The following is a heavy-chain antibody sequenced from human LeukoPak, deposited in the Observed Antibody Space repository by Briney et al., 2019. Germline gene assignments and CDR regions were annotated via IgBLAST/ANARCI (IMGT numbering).Heavy chain of an antibody. CDR3: VKSGQQLALFDY. CDR1: GSTFSSYA. V-gene: IGHV3-64D*06. CDR2: ISSNGGST. Sequence: GGSLRLSCAASGSTFSSYAMHWVRQAPGKGLEYVSAISSNGGSTYYADSVKGRFTISRDNSKNTLYLQMSSLRAEDTAVYYCVKSGQQLALFDYWGQGTLVTVSS. D-gene: IGHD6-13*01. J-gene: IGHJ4*02.